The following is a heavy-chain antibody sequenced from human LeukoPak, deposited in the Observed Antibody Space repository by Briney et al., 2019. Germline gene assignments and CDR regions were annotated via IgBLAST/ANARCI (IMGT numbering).Heavy chain of an antibody. CDR3: AKGGVSYYYYGMDV. J-gene: IGHJ6*02. CDR2: ISGSGGST. CDR1: GFTVSRSF. D-gene: IGHD3-16*01. Sequence: QAGGSLRLSCVASGFTVSRSFMSWVRQAPGKGLEWVSAISGSGGSTYYADSVKGRFTISRDNSKNTLYLQMNSLRAEDTAVYYCAKGGVSYYYYGMDVWGHGTTVTVSS. V-gene: IGHV3-23*01.